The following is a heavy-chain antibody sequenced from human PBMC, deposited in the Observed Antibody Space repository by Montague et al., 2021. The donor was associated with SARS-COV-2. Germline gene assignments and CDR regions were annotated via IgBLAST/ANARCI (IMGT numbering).Heavy chain of an antibody. Sequence: SETLSLTCSVSGGSLSTYYWSWIRQPPGQGLEWIGYIDDSGTTRYNPSLRSTATITLDLSKNQYSLDLNSVTAADTAVYYCAGTAYNHYGLDVWGQGTTVTVSS. CDR2: IDDSGTT. V-gene: IGHV4-59*08. CDR3: AGTAYNHYGLDV. CDR1: GGSLSTYY. D-gene: IGHD2-21*02. J-gene: IGHJ6*02.